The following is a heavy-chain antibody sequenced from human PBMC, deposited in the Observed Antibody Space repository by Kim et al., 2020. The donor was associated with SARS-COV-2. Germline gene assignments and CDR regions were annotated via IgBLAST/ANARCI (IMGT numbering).Heavy chain of an antibody. Sequence: ASVKVSCKASGYTFTGYYMHWVRQAPGQGLEWMGWINPNSGGTNYAQKFQGWVTMTRDTSISTAYMELSRLRSDDTAVYYCAREGEGYGSGSYYNGEYYYYYGMDVWGQGTTVTVSS. V-gene: IGHV1-2*04. J-gene: IGHJ6*02. CDR3: AREGEGYGSGSYYNGEYYYYYGMDV. CDR2: INPNSGGT. D-gene: IGHD3-10*01. CDR1: GYTFTGYY.